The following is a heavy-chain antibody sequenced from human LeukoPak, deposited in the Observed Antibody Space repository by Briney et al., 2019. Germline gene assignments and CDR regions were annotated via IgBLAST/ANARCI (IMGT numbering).Heavy chain of an antibody. CDR3: AREAQDSSGWFVDY. V-gene: IGHV4-59*01. CDR2: IYYSGST. Sequence: SETLSLNCTVSGGSISSYYWSWIRQPPGKGLEWIGYIYYSGSTNYNPSLKSRVTISVDTSKNQFSLKLSSVTAADTAVYYCAREAQDSSGWFVDYWGQGTLVTVSS. J-gene: IGHJ4*02. D-gene: IGHD6-19*01. CDR1: GGSISSYY.